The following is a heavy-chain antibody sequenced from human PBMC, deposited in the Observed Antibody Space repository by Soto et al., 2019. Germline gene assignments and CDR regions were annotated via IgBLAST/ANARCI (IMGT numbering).Heavy chain of an antibody. CDR2: IIPIFGTA. CDR3: ARELYCSGGSCYRDAFDI. V-gene: IGHV1-69*06. CDR1: AGTFSGYA. D-gene: IGHD2-15*01. J-gene: IGHJ3*02. Sequence: SVKVCWKASAGTFSGYAISWVRQAPGQGLEWMGGIIPIFGTANYAQKFQGRVTITADKSTSTAYMELSSLRSEDTAVYYCARELYCSGGSCYRDAFDIWGQGTMVTVSS.